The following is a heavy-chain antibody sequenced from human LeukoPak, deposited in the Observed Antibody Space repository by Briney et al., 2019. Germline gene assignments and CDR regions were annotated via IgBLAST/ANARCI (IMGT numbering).Heavy chain of an antibody. D-gene: IGHD6-13*01. CDR3: ARDHTSSWYYFDY. J-gene: IGHJ4*02. CDR1: GFTFSSYS. Sequence: GGSLRLSCAASGFTFSSYSMNWVRQAPGKGLEWVSYISNGSSNIYYTDSVKGRFTISRDNAKNSLYLQMNSLRDEDTAVYYCARDHTSSWYYFDYWGQGTLVTVSS. CDR2: ISNGSSNI. V-gene: IGHV3-48*02.